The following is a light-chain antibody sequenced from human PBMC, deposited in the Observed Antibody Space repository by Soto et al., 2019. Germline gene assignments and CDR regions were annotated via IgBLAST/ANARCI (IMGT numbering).Light chain of an antibody. V-gene: IGLV2-14*01. CDR3: SAYTSSSTWV. Sequence: QPVLTQPASVSGSPGQSIAISCTGSSSDVGGYKYVSWYQQYPGKAPKLMIYEVSNRPSEISKRFSGSKSGNTAFLTISGLQTDDEADYYCSAYTSSSTWVFGGGTKLTVL. CDR2: EVS. CDR1: SSDVGGYKY. J-gene: IGLJ2*01.